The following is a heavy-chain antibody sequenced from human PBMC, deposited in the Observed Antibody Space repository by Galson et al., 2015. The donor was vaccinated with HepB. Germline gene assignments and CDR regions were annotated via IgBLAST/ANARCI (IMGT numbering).Heavy chain of an antibody. Sequence: SVKVSCKASGYTFTGYYMHWVRQAPGQGLEWMGWINPNSGGTNYAQKFQGWVTMSRDTSISTAYMELSRLRSDDTAVYYCARDHSCSSTSCYEPPGYYYYGMDVWGQGTTVTVSS. D-gene: IGHD2-2*01. J-gene: IGHJ6*02. CDR3: ARDHSCSSTSCYEPPGYYYYGMDV. CDR2: INPNSGGT. CDR1: GYTFTGYY. V-gene: IGHV1-2*04.